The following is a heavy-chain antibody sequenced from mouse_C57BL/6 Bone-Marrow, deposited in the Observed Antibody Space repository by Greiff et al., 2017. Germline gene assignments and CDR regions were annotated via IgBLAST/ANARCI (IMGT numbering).Heavy chain of an antibody. CDR2: IYPSDSET. D-gene: IGHD3-1*01. V-gene: IGHV1-61*01. J-gene: IGHJ4*01. CDR1: GYTFTSYW. CDR3: ARGYYYYAMDY. Sequence: QVQLQQPGAELVRPGSSVKLSCKASGYTFTSYWMDWVKQRPGQGLEWIGNIYPSDSETHYNQKFKDKATLTVDKSSSTAYMQLSSLTSEDSAVYYCARGYYYYAMDYWGQGTSVTVSS.